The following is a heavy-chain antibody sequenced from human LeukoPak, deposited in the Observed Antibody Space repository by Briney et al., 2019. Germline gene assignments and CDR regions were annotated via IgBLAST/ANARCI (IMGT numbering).Heavy chain of an antibody. CDR3: ATKIYSSSRDY. CDR2: IYYSGST. J-gene: IGHJ4*02. Sequence: SETLSLTCTVSGGSISSYYWSWIRQPPGKGLEWIGYIYYSGSTNYNPSLKSRVTISVDTSKNQFSLKLSSVTAADTAVYYCATKIYSSSRDYWGQGTLVTVSS. CDR1: GGSISSYY. D-gene: IGHD6-13*01. V-gene: IGHV4-59*08.